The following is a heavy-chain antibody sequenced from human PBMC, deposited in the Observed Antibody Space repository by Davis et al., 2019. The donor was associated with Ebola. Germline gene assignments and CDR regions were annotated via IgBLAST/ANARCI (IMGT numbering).Heavy chain of an antibody. V-gene: IGHV3-64*04. Sequence: GGSLRLSCSASGFTFSSYAMHWVRQAPGKGLEYVSAISSNGGSTYYADSVKGRFTISRDNSKNTLYLQMNSLRAEDTAVYYCAREVGPNYFDYWGQGTLVTVSS. CDR2: ISSNGGST. CDR1: GFTFSSYA. J-gene: IGHJ4*02. CDR3: AREVGPNYFDY. D-gene: IGHD2-15*01.